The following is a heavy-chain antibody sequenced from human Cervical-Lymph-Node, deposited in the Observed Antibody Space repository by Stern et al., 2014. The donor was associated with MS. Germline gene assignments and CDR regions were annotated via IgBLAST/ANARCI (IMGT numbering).Heavy chain of an antibody. J-gene: IGHJ4*02. Sequence: QVQLVQSGADVKKPGASVEVSCTGSGYTFTTYGISWVRQAPGQGLEWMGWISGYNGNTNYAHNFQGRVTMTTDTSTNTAYMELRSLRSDDTAIYYCAREYGDGYNLVGYPLDYWGQGTLVTVSS. D-gene: IGHD5-24*01. CDR2: ISGYNGNT. CDR1: GYTFTTYG. CDR3: AREYGDGYNLVGYPLDY. V-gene: IGHV1-18*04.